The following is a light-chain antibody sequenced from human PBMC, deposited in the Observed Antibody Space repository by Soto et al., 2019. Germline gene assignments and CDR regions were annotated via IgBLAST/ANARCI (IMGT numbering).Light chain of an antibody. V-gene: IGKV3-20*01. Sequence: EIVLTQSPGTLSFSPVEIATLSCRSSQSVSSSYLAWYQQKPGQAPRLLIYGASSRATGIPDRFSGSGSGTDFTLTISRLEPEDFAVYYCQQYGSSPYTFGQGTKVDIK. J-gene: IGKJ2*01. CDR3: QQYGSSPYT. CDR1: QSVSSSY. CDR2: GAS.